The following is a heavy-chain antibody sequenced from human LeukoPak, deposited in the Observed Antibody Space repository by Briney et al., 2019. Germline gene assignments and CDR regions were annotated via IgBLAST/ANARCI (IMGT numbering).Heavy chain of an antibody. D-gene: IGHD6-19*01. CDR1: GGTFSSYA. J-gene: IGHJ4*02. Sequence: SSVKVSCKASGGTFSSYAISWVRQAPGQGLEWMGRIIPILGIANYAQKFQGRVTITADKSTSTAYMELSSLRSEDTAVYYCAGLWAYSSGALGHRPDYWGQGTLVTVSS. CDR2: IIPILGIA. CDR3: AGLWAYSSGALGHRPDY. V-gene: IGHV1-69*04.